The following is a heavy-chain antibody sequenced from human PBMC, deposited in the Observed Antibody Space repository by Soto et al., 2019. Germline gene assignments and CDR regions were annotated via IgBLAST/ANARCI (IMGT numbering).Heavy chain of an antibody. CDR2: ITSSSSFI. J-gene: IGHJ4*02. D-gene: IGHD6-19*01. CDR1: GFTFSSNS. V-gene: IGHV3-21*01. Sequence: EVQLVESGGGLVKPGGSLRLSCVGSGFTFSSNSMNWVRQAPGKGLEWVSSITSSSSFIYYADSVTGRFTISRDNAKNPVFLQMNSLRVEDTAVYYCARGSVVGMGQELDYWGQGTLVSVSS. CDR3: ARGSVVGMGQELDY.